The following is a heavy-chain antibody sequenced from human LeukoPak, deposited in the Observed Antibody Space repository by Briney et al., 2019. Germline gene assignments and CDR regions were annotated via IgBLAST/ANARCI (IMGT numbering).Heavy chain of an antibody. J-gene: IGHJ4*02. Sequence: GGSLRLSCAPSGFTFSAYSLSWVRQAPGKGLEWVAKIKKDGSEKDYVDSVKGRFTISRDNAKGSLYLRLNSLRAEDTAVYYCARGFQRGDSPVWGQGTLVTVSS. D-gene: IGHD2-21*02. CDR2: IKKDGSEK. V-gene: IGHV3-7*01. CDR3: ARGFQRGDSPV. CDR1: GFTFSAYS.